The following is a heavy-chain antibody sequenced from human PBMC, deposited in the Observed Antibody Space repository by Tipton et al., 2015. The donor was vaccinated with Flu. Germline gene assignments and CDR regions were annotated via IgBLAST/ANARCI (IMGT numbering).Heavy chain of an antibody. CDR1: GFTFSSYA. CDR3: ARPHCSSTTCYTGAGRFDP. V-gene: IGHV3-23*01. D-gene: IGHD2-2*02. J-gene: IGHJ5*02. CDR2: ISGSGDST. Sequence: SLRLSCAASGFTFSSYAMSWVRQAPGKGLEWVSGISGSGDSTNYADSVKGRFTISRDNSKNTLYLQMNSLRAEDSAVYYCARPHCSSTTCYTGAGRFDPWGQGTLVTVSS.